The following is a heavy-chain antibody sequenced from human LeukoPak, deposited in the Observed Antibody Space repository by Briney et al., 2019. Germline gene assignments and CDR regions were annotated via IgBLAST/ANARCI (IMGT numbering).Heavy chain of an antibody. CDR2: ISSSSSYI. CDR3: ARDPYSGTYGDTYYYYMDV. J-gene: IGHJ6*03. CDR1: GFTFSSYS. Sequence: GGSLRLSCAASGFTFSSYSMNWVRQAPGKGLEWVSSISSSSSYIYYADSVKGRFTISRDNARNSLYLQMNSLRGEDTAVYYCARDPYSGTYGDTYYYYMDVWGKGTTVTISS. D-gene: IGHD1-26*01. V-gene: IGHV3-21*01.